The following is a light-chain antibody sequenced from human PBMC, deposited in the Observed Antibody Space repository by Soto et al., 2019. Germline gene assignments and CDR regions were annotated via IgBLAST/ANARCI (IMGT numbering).Light chain of an antibody. J-gene: IGKJ2*01. V-gene: IGKV3-15*01. Sequence: EIVLTQSPATLSVSPGAIVTLSCRASETLISFLAWYQQKPGQAPRLLIYGASTRATGVPARFSGSGSATDFTLTISSLQAEDFAVYYCQSDNDWPFAVGQGTKLEI. CDR3: QSDNDWPFA. CDR2: GAS. CDR1: ETLISF.